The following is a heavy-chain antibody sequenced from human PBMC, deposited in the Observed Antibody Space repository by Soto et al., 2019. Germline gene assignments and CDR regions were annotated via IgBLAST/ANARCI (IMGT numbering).Heavy chain of an antibody. CDR1: GYTFTSYD. D-gene: IGHD3-3*01. Sequence: ASVKVSCKASGYTFTSYDINWVRQATGQGPEWMGWMNPNSGNTGFAQKFQGRVTMTRNTSISTAYMELSSLRSEDTAVYYCATARTIFGVVIKAPYYYYMDVWGKGTTVTVS. CDR3: ATARTIFGVVIKAPYYYYMDV. CDR2: MNPNSGNT. V-gene: IGHV1-8*01. J-gene: IGHJ6*03.